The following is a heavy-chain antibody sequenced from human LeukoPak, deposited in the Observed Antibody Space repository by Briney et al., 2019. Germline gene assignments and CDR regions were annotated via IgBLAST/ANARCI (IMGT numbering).Heavy chain of an antibody. J-gene: IGHJ4*02. CDR3: ARAYGDVFDY. CDR1: GGSISSYY. V-gene: IGHV4-59*01. CDR2: IYYSGST. D-gene: IGHD4-17*01. Sequence: SETLSLTCTVSGGSISSYYWSWIRQPPGKGLEWIGYIYYSGSTNYNPSLKSRVTISVDTSKNQFSLKLSSVTAADTAVYYCARAYGDVFDYWGQGTLVTVSS.